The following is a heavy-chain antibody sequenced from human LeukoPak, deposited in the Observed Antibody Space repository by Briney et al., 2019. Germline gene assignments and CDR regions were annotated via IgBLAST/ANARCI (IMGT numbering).Heavy chain of an antibody. CDR3: ARGGYSYGRHWFDP. D-gene: IGHD5-18*01. Sequence: SETLSLTCAVYGGSFSGYYWGWIRQPPGKGLEWIGEINHSGSTNYNPSLKSRVTISVDTSKNQFSLKLSSVTAADTAVYYCARGGYSYGRHWFDPWGQGTLVTVSS. J-gene: IGHJ5*02. V-gene: IGHV4-34*01. CDR2: INHSGST. CDR1: GGSFSGYY.